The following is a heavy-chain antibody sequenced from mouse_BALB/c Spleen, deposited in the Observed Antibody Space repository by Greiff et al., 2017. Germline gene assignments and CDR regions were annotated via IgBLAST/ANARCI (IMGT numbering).Heavy chain of an antibody. CDR2: IDPANGNT. CDR3: ARRDYGNWFAY. CDR1: GFNIKDTY. D-gene: IGHD2-1*01. J-gene: IGHJ3*01. Sequence: VQLQQSGAELVKPGASVKLSCTASGFNIKDTYMHWVKQRPEQGLEWIGRIDPANGNTKYDPKFQGKATITADTSSNTAYLQLSSLTSEDTAVYYGARRDYGNWFAYWGQGTLVTVSA. V-gene: IGHV14-3*02.